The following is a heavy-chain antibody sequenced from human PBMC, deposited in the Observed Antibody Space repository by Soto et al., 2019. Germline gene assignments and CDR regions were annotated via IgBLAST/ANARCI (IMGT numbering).Heavy chain of an antibody. CDR1: VYTFTSYG. CDR3: ARDLASDSSGHDDAFDF. D-gene: IGHD3-22*01. CDR2: ISADNGNT. J-gene: IGHJ3*01. V-gene: IGHV1-18*01. Sequence: QVQLVQSGAEVKKPGASVKVSCKASVYTFTSYGISWVRQDPGQGREWMGWISADNGNTNYAQKIQGRDNMTTDTSTSTADMELRRLRSDDTAVYYCARDLASDSSGHDDAFDFWGQGTLVTVSS.